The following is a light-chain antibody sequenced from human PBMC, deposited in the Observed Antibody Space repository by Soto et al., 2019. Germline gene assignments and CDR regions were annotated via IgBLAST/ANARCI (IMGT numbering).Light chain of an antibody. Sequence: QSVLTQPPSASASPGQRVTISCSGTNSNIGNNYVYWYRQLPGTAPKLLIFRDDQRPSGVPDRFSGSKSGTSASLAISGLRSEDEADYDCAAWDDSLSGPVFGGGTKLTVL. CDR3: AAWDDSLSGPV. CDR2: RDD. CDR1: NSNIGNNY. J-gene: IGLJ3*02. V-gene: IGLV1-47*01.